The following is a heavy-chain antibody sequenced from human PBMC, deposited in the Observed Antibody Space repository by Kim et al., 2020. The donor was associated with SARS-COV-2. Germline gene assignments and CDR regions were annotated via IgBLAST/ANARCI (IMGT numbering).Heavy chain of an antibody. V-gene: IGHV3-7*01. D-gene: IGHD6-19*01. CDR3: ARDPHLYSSGWLRSDYYYYMDV. J-gene: IGHJ6*03. CDR2: IKQDGSEK. Sequence: GGSLRLSCAASGFTFSSYWMSWVRQAPGKGLEWVANIKQDGSEKYYVDSVKGRFTISRDNAKNSLYLQMNSLRAEDTAVYYCARDPHLYSSGWLRSDYYYYMDVWGKGTTVTVSS. CDR1: GFTFSSYW.